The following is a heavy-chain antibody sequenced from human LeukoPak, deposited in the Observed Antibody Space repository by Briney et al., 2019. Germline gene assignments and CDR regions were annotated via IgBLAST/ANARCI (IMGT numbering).Heavy chain of an antibody. CDR3: ATWGVVAATVIFDY. V-gene: IGHV1-69-2*01. Sequence: ASVKISCKVSGYTFTDYYMHWVQQAPGKGLEWMGLVDPEDGGTIYAEKFQGRVTITADTSTDTAYMELSSLRSEDTAVYYCATWGVVAATVIFDYWGQGTLVTVSS. CDR2: VDPEDGGT. CDR1: GYTFTDYY. J-gene: IGHJ4*02. D-gene: IGHD2-15*01.